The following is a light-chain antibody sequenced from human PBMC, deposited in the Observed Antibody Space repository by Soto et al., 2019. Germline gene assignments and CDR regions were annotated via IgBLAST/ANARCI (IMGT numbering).Light chain of an antibody. V-gene: IGKV1-39*01. Sequence: DIPMTQSPSTLSASVGDRVTINCRASQSISSYLNWYQQKPGKAPKLLIYAASSLQSGVPSRFSGSGSGTDFTLTISSLQPEDVATYYCQQSYSTLITLGQGTRLEIK. CDR1: QSISSY. J-gene: IGKJ5*01. CDR2: AAS. CDR3: QQSYSTLIT.